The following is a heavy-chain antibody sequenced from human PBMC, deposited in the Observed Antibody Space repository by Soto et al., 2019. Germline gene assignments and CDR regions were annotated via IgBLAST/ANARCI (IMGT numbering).Heavy chain of an antibody. CDR1: GFTFSSYA. CDR2: ISGSGGST. J-gene: IGHJ5*02. V-gene: IGHV3-23*01. CDR3: ATIGLYSSFDP. D-gene: IGHD6-13*01. Sequence: GGSLRLSCAASGFTFSSYAMSWVRQAPGKGLEWVSAISGSGGSTYYADSVKGRFTISRDNSKNTLYLQMNSLRAEDTAIYYCATIGLYSSFDPWGQRTLVTVSS.